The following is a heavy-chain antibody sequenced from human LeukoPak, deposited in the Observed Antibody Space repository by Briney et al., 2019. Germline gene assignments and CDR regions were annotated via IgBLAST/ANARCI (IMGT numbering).Heavy chain of an antibody. CDR3: ARDPQYNWFNP. CDR1: GYTFTDYN. CDR2: INPNNGGT. V-gene: IGHV1-2*02. J-gene: IGHJ5*02. Sequence: ASVKVSCKASGYTFTDYNIHWVRQAPGQGLEWMGWINPNNGGTNYAQKFQGRVTMTRDTSITTAYMELSRLRSDDTAVYYCARDPQYNWFNPWGQGTLVIVSS.